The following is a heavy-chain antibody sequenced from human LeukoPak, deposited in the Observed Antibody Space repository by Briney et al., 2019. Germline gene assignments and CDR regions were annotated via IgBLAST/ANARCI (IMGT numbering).Heavy chain of an antibody. Sequence: ASVKVSCKASGYTFTGYYMHWVRQAPGQGLEWMGWINPNSGGTNYAQKFQGRVTMTRDTSISTAYMELSRLRSDDTAVYYCARGALRYFDWFGAFDIWGQGTTVTISS. D-gene: IGHD3-9*01. CDR1: GYTFTGYY. CDR2: INPNSGGT. CDR3: ARGALRYFDWFGAFDI. V-gene: IGHV1-2*02. J-gene: IGHJ3*02.